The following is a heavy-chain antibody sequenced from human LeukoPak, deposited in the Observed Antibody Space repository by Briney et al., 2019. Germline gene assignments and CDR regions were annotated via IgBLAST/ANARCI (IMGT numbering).Heavy chain of an antibody. CDR3: AKGTIRVVPAAPLDY. V-gene: IGHV3-23*01. J-gene: IGHJ4*02. CDR2: ISGSGGST. CDR1: GFTFSSYS. Sequence: GGSLRLSCAASGFTFSSYSMNWVRQAPGKGLEWVSAISGSGGSTYYADSVKGRFTISRDNSKNTLYLQMNSLRAEDTAVYYCAKGTIRVVPAAPLDYWGQGTLVTVSS. D-gene: IGHD2-2*01.